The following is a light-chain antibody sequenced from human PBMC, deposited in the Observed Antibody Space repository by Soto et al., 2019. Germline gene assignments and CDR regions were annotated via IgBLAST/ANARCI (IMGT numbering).Light chain of an antibody. V-gene: IGKV3-20*01. CDR1: QSISSSF. CDR2: DVS. J-gene: IGKJ1*01. CDR3: QQYGSSPPT. Sequence: IVLTQSPGILSLSPGERASLSCGASQSISSSFLAWYQQKPGQAPRLLIYDVSNRATGTPDRFSGSGSGTDFTLTINRLEPEDFALYYCQQYGSSPPTFGQGTKVDI.